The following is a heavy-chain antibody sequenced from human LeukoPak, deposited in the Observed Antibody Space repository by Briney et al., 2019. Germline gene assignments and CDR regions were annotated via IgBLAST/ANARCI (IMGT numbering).Heavy chain of an antibody. J-gene: IGHJ4*02. CDR1: GFTVSSNY. CDR2: IYSGGTT. Sequence: GGSLRLSCVASGFTVSSNYMTWVRQAPGKGLEWVSVIYSGGTTYYADSVKGRFTISRDNSKNTLYLQMNSLRAEDTAVYYCAKVSFGWGSCNYGGQEPWATVS. D-gene: IGHD3-10*01. CDR3: AKVSFGWGSCNY. V-gene: IGHV3-53*05.